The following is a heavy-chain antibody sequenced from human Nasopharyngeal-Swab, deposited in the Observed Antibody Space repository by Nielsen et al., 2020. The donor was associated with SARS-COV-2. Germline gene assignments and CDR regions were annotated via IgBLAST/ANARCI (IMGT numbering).Heavy chain of an antibody. D-gene: IGHD3-10*01. J-gene: IGHJ4*02. CDR2: ISGSSSHT. CDR1: GFTFSDYY. Sequence: SRAASGFTFSDYYMSWIRHIPGKGLEWVSYISGSSSHTSYADSVKGRFTISRDNAKNSLYLEMTSLRADDTAVYYCARTSYYGSGSLDYWVQGTQVTVSS. CDR3: ARTSYYGSGSLDY. V-gene: IGHV3-11*03.